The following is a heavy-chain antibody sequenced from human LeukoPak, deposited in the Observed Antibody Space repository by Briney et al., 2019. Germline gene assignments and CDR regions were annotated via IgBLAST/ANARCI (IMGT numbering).Heavy chain of an antibody. CDR2: IHYSGST. V-gene: IGHV4-59*08. Sequence: SGTLSLTCTVSGGSVSGYYWSWIRQPPGKGLQWIGYIHYSGSTNYNPSLKSRLTISVDTSKNQFSLKLTSVTAADTAVYFCARQLYVSGSYYAPMDVWGKGTTVMISS. CDR1: GGSVSGYY. CDR3: ARQLYVSGSYYAPMDV. D-gene: IGHD3-10*01. J-gene: IGHJ6*03.